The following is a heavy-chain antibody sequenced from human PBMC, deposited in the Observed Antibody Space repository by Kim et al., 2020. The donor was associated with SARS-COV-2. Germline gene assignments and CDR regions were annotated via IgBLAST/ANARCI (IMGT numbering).Heavy chain of an antibody. CDR1: GYTLTELS. J-gene: IGHJ4*02. Sequence: ASVKVSCKVSGYTLTELSMHWVRQAPGKGLEWMGGFDPEDGETIYAQKFQGRVTMTEDTSTDTAYMELSSLRSEDTAVYYCATSGRSRGIAVANPLLDYWGQGTLVTVSS. V-gene: IGHV1-24*01. D-gene: IGHD6-19*01. CDR2: FDPEDGET. CDR3: ATSGRSRGIAVANPLLDY.